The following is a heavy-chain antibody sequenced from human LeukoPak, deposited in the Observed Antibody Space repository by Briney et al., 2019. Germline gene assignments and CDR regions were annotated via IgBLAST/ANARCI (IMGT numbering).Heavy chain of an antibody. CDR1: GFTFDDYA. CDR2: ISWHSGSI. D-gene: IGHD6-6*01. V-gene: IGHV3-9*03. Sequence: GGSLRLSCAASGFTFDDYAMHWVRQAPEKGPEWVSGISWHSGSIGYADSVKGRFTTSRDNAKNSLYLHMKSLIAEDMALYYCAKDIHRGSSSFLDYWGQGTLVTVSS. J-gene: IGHJ4*02. CDR3: AKDIHRGSSSFLDY.